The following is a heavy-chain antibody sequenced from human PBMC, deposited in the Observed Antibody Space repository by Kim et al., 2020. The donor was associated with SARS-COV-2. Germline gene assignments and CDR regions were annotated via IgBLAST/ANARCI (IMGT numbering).Heavy chain of an antibody. J-gene: IGHJ4*02. CDR3: ARGRHTRTPNEVVVITTDFDY. D-gene: IGHD3-22*01. CDR1: GYTFTSYY. CDR2: INPSGGST. Sequence: ASVKVSCKASGYTFTSYYMHWVRQAPGQGLEWMGIINPSGGSTSYAQKFQGRVTMTRDTSTSTVYMELSSLRSEDTAVYYCARGRHTRTPNEVVVITTDFDYWGQGTLVTVSS. V-gene: IGHV1-46*01.